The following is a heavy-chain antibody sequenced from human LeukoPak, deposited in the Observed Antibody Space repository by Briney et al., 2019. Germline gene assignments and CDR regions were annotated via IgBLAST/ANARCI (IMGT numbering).Heavy chain of an antibody. V-gene: IGHV4-38-2*01. J-gene: IGHJ4*02. CDR3: ARQIYCSGGSCQLGYFDY. D-gene: IGHD2-15*01. Sequence: SETLSLTCAVSGYSISSGYYWGWIRQPPGQGLEWIGNIYHSGSTYYNPSLKSRVTISVDTSKNQFSLKLSSVTAADTAAYYCARQIYCSGGSCQLGYFDYWGQGTLVTVSS. CDR1: GYSISSGYY. CDR2: IYHSGST.